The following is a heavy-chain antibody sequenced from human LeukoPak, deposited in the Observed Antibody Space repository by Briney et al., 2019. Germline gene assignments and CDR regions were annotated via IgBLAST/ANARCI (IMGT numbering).Heavy chain of an antibody. D-gene: IGHD1-26*01. CDR1: GGSFSGYY. CDR2: INHSGST. V-gene: IGHV4-34*01. CDR3: ARDRSGSPIH. J-gene: IGHJ4*02. Sequence: ASETLSLTCAVYGGSFSGYYWSWIRQPPGKGLEWIGEINHSGSTNYNPSLKSRVTISVDTSKNQFSLKLTSVTAADTAVYYCARDRSGSPIHWGQGTLVTVSS.